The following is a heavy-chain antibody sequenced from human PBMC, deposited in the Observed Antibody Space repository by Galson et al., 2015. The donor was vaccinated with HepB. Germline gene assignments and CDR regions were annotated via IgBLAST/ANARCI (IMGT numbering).Heavy chain of an antibody. CDR1: GFTFSTYA. CDR2: ISNGGGFT. Sequence: SLRLSCAASGFTFSTYAMSWVRQAPGKGLEWLSGISNGGGFTSYADSVKGRFTVSRDNTKNTLYLQMNSLRGEDTAMYYCAKPIDSGDYLKSDCFDHWGQGTLVTVSS. V-gene: IGHV3-23*01. J-gene: IGHJ4*02. CDR3: AKPIDSGDYLKSDCFDH. D-gene: IGHD3-22*01.